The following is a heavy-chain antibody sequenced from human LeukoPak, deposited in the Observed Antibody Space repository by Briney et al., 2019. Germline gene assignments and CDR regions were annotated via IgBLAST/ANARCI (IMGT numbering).Heavy chain of an antibody. J-gene: IGHJ2*01. CDR1: GFAFSTYW. CDR3: ARAEWSNWYFDL. Sequence: GGSLRLSCAASGFAFSTYWMNWVRQAPGKGLEWVANIKQDGSEKYYVDSVKGRFTLSRDSAKNSLYLQMNSLRAEDTAVYYCARAEWSNWYFDLWGRGTLVTVSS. D-gene: IGHD3-3*01. V-gene: IGHV3-7*03. CDR2: IKQDGSEK.